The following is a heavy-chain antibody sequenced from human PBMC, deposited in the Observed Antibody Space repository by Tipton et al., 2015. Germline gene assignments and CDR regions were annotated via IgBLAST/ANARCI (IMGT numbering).Heavy chain of an antibody. Sequence: TLSLTCTVSSDSINKYYWSWIRQPPGKELQWIGYIQYSGGTSYNPSLESRVSMSVDTSKTQFSLEMRSVTATDTAVYYCARARGRHGGLFDSWGQETLVTVSS. CDR1: SDSINKYY. D-gene: IGHD4-23*01. V-gene: IGHV4-59*07. CDR2: IQYSGGT. J-gene: IGHJ4*02. CDR3: ARARGRHGGLFDS.